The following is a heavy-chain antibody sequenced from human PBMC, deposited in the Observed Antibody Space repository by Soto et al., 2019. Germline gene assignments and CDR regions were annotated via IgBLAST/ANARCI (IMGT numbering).Heavy chain of an antibody. Sequence: QVQLVQSGAEVKKPGSSVKVSCKASGGTFSSYTISWVRQAPGQGLEWMGRIIPILGIANYAQKFQGRVTTTADKSTSTAYMELSSLRSEDTAVYYCARDRSSGCFDYWGQGTLVTVSS. V-gene: IGHV1-69*08. D-gene: IGHD6-19*01. CDR1: GGTFSSYT. CDR2: IIPILGIA. CDR3: ARDRSSGCFDY. J-gene: IGHJ4*02.